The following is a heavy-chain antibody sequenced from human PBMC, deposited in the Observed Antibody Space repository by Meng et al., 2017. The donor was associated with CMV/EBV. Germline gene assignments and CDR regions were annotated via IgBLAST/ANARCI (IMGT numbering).Heavy chain of an antibody. V-gene: IGHV3-33*06. CDR2: IWYDGSNK. CDR1: GFTFSSYG. Sequence: GESLKISCAASGFTFSSYGMHWVRQAPGKGLEWVAVIWYDGSNKYNADSVKGRFTISRDNSKNTLYLQMNSLRAENTAMYYCAKDLRGGFFGVGYGMDVWGQGTTVTVSS. D-gene: IGHD3-3*01. J-gene: IGHJ6*02. CDR3: AKDLRGGFFGVGYGMDV.